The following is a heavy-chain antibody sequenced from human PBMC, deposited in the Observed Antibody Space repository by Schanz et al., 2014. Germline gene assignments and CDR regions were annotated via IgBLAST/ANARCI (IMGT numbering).Heavy chain of an antibody. J-gene: IGHJ4*02. CDR1: GGTFSSYT. D-gene: IGHD3-10*01. CDR3: ARGRGFYDY. CDR2: IIPVLNIA. Sequence: QLQLVQSGAAVKKPGSSVKVSCKLSGGTFSSYTLSWMRQAPGQGLEWMGKIIPVLNIATYAQRFQGRVSITADTSTNTAYMELSSLTSEDTAVHYCARGRGFYDYWGQGTLVTVSS. V-gene: IGHV1-69*02.